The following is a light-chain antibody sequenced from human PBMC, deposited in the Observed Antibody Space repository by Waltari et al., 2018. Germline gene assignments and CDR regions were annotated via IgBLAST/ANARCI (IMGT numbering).Light chain of an antibody. CDR3: QTGGHGTWG. CDR2: VNSDGSH. J-gene: IGLJ3*02. V-gene: IGLV4-69*01. CDR1: SGHSTNI. Sequence: QLVLTQSPSASASLGASVKLTCTLSSGHSTNIIAWLQQHPEKGPRYLMNVNSDGSHKKGVGISYRFSGSSSGAERYLPISSLQSEDEADYYCQTGGHGTWGFGGGTRLTVL.